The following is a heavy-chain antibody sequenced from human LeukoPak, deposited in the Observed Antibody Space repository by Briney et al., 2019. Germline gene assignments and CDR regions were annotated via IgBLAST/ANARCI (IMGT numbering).Heavy chain of an antibody. V-gene: IGHV3-53*01. Sequence: GGSLRLSCAASGFTVSSNYMSWVRQAPGKGLDWVSVIYSGGTAYYADSVKGRFTISRDNSKNTLYLQMNSLRAEDTAVYYCAREAHSSGYHSGSSRHYYMDVWGKGTTVTVSS. CDR3: AREAHSSGYHSGSSRHYYMDV. J-gene: IGHJ6*03. CDR1: GFTVSSNY. D-gene: IGHD3-22*01. CDR2: IYSGGTA.